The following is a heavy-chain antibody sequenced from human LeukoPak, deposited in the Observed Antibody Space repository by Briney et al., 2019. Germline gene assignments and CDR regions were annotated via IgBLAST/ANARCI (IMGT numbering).Heavy chain of an antibody. V-gene: IGHV3-74*01. CDR1: GFTFSTYW. CDR3: AKSQPPRVDTALDY. D-gene: IGHD5-18*01. Sequence: GGSLRLSCAASGFTFSTYWMHWVRQAPGKGLVWVSRINGEGRSTSHADSVKGRFTISRDNAKNTLYLQMNSLRAEDTAVYYCAKSQPPRVDTALDYWGQGTLVTVSS. CDR2: INGEGRST. J-gene: IGHJ4*02.